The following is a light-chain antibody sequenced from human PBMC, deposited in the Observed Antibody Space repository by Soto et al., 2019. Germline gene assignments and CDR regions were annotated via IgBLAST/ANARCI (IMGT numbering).Light chain of an antibody. J-gene: IGKJ1*01. CDR3: LQDHNDPLT. V-gene: IGKV1-9*01. CDR1: QGISSY. Sequence: IQLTQSPSSLSASLGDRVTITCRASQGISSYLAWYQQKPGKAPKLMIYAASTVQSGVPSRLSGSGSGTDSTLTISSRQPEDFATYSSLQDHNDPLTFGQGTKV. CDR2: AAS.